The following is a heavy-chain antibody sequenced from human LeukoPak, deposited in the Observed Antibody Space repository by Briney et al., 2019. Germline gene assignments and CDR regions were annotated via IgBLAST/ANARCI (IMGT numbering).Heavy chain of an antibody. V-gene: IGHV1-69*05. CDR3: AKGGYCSSTSCRDAFDI. J-gene: IGHJ3*02. D-gene: IGHD2-2*01. CDR2: IIPIFGTA. Sequence: SVKVSCKASGGTFSSYAISWVRQAPGQGLEWMGGIIPIFGTANYAQKFQGRVTITTDESTSTAYMELSSLRSEDTAVYYCAKGGYCSSTSCRDAFDIWGQGTMVTVSS. CDR1: GGTFSSYA.